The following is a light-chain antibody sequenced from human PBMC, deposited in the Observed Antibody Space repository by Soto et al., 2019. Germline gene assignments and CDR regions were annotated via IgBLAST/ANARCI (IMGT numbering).Light chain of an antibody. V-gene: IGKV3-15*01. CDR2: DTS. CDR1: QGIGST. Sequence: EIVMTQVPATISLLPLACPKPSCSCSQGIGSTLAWYQQKPGQTPRLLIYDTSVRATGVPARFSGSGSGTEFTLTISSLQSEDFAVYYCQQHNNWPPINCGQGKRREIK. J-gene: IGKJ5*01. CDR3: QQHNNWPPIN.